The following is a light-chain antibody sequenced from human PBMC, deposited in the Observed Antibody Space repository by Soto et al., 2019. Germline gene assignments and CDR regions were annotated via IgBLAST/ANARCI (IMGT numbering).Light chain of an antibody. J-gene: IGKJ4*01. Sequence: EIVMTQSPATLSVSPGERATLSCRASQTLYNNLAWYQQKLGQAPRLLIYGASARATDIPARFSGSGSGTEFTLTISGLQSEDFAIYYCQQYSAWTLTFGGGTKVEI. CDR2: GAS. CDR3: QQYSAWTLT. V-gene: IGKV3-15*01. CDR1: QTLYNN.